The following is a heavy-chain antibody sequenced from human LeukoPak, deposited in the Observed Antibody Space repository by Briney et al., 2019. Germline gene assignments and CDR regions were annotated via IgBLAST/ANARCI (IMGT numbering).Heavy chain of an antibody. J-gene: IGHJ4*02. CDR1: GFSFSSYE. Sequence: PGGSLRLSCAPSGFSFSSYEMNWVRQAPGKGLEWVSYISTSGSTIYYADSVKGRFTISRDNARNSLYLQMNSLRAEDTAVYYCAREGNWNDRGFDHWGQGTLVTVSS. V-gene: IGHV3-48*03. D-gene: IGHD1-20*01. CDR2: ISTSGSTI. CDR3: AREGNWNDRGFDH.